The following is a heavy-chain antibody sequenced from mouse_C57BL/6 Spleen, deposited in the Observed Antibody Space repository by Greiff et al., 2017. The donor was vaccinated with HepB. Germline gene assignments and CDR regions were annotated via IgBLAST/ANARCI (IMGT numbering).Heavy chain of an antibody. Sequence: VQRVESGAELARPGASVKMSCKASGYTFTSYTMHWVKQRPGQGLEWIGYINPSSGYTKYNQKFKDKATLTADKSSSTAYMQLSSLTSEDSAVYYCARLGPPFDYWGQGTTLTVSS. J-gene: IGHJ2*01. V-gene: IGHV1-4*01. CDR2: INPSSGYT. D-gene: IGHD4-1*01. CDR1: GYTFTSYT. CDR3: ARLGPPFDY.